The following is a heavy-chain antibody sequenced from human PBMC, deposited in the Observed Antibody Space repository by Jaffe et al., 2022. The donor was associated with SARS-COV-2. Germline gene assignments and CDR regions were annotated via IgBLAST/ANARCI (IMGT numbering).Heavy chain of an antibody. D-gene: IGHD2-15*01. CDR1: GGSISSGSYY. J-gene: IGHJ6*02. CDR3: ARERARGGRNYYYYGMDV. CDR2: IYTSGST. Sequence: QVQLQESGPGLVKPSQTLSLTCTVSGGSISSGSYYWSWIRQPAGKGLEWIGRIYTSGSTNYNPSLKSRVTISVDTSKNQFSLKLSSVTAADTAVYYCARERARGGRNYYYYGMDVWGQGTTVTVSS. V-gene: IGHV4-61*02.